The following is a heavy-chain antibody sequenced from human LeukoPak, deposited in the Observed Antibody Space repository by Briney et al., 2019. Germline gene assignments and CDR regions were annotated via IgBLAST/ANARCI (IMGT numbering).Heavy chain of an antibody. D-gene: IGHD6-13*01. V-gene: IGHV3-66*01. CDR3: AREQQLFQPNFDY. J-gene: IGHJ4*02. Sequence: TGGSLRLSCAASGFTVSSYYMTWVRQAPGKGLDWVSIVYNGGSTYYADSVKGRFTISRDNSKNTLSLQMNSLRAEDTAVYYCAREQQLFQPNFDYWGQGTLVTVSS. CDR2: VYNGGST. CDR1: GFTVSSYY.